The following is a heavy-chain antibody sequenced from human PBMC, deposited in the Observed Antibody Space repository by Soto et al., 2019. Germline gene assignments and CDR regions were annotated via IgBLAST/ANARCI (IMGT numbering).Heavy chain of an antibody. CDR3: ARGGYYDSSGSRNYHYYGMNV. Sequence: GASVKVSCTASGYTFTSYGISWVRQAPGQGLEWMGWISAYNGNTNYAQKFQGWVTMTRDTSISTAYMELSRLRSDDTAVYYCARGGYYDSSGSRNYHYYGMNVWGQGTTDTVSS. CDR1: GYTFTSYG. V-gene: IGHV1-18*01. J-gene: IGHJ6*02. CDR2: ISAYNGNT. D-gene: IGHD3-22*01.